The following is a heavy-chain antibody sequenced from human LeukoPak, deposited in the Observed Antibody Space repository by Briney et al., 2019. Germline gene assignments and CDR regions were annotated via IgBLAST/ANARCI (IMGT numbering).Heavy chain of an antibody. CDR2: INPNSGGT. V-gene: IGHV1-2*02. CDR1: GYTFTSYD. J-gene: IGHJ4*02. CDR3: ASGGGATDFDY. Sequence: ASVKVSCKASGYTFTSYDINWVRQATGQGLEWMGWINPNSGGTNYAQKFQGRVTMTRDTSISTAYMELSRLRSDDTAVYYCASGGGATDFDYWGQGTLVTVSS. D-gene: IGHD3-16*01.